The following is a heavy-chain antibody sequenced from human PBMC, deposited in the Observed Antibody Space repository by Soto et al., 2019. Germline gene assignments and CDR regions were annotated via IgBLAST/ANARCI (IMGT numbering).Heavy chain of an antibody. CDR3: ARRSNYYDSSGYYSFDC. V-gene: IGHV1-3*01. CDR2: INAGNGNT. D-gene: IGHD3-22*01. Sequence: QVQLVQSGAEVKKPGASVKVSCKASGYTFTSYAMHWVRQAPGQRLEWMGWINAGNGNTKYSQKFQGRVTITRDTSASTAYIERSSLSSEDTAVYYCARRSNYYDSSGYYSFDCWGQGTLVTVSS. CDR1: GYTFTSYA. J-gene: IGHJ4*02.